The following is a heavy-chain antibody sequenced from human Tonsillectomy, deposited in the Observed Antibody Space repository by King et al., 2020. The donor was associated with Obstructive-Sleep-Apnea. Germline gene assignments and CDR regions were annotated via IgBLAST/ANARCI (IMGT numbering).Heavy chain of an antibody. CDR2: ISYDGSNK. CDR3: ARDGGVLRFLQALRNYGMDV. J-gene: IGHJ6*02. V-gene: IGHV3-30*01. D-gene: IGHD3-3*01. Sequence: VQLVESGGGVVQPGRSLRLSCAASGFTFNSYPIHLVRQAPGKGLDWVAVISYDGSNKYYADSVKGRFTISRDNSHNQLYLQMNSLRPEDTAVYYCARDGGVLRFLQALRNYGMDVWGQGTTVTVSS. CDR1: GFTFNSYP.